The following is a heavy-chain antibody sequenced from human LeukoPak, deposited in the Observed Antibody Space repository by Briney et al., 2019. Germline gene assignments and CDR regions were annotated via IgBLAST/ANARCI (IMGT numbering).Heavy chain of an antibody. D-gene: IGHD6-19*01. V-gene: IGHV3-21*04. CDR3: AKVRSYYYYMDV. CDR2: ISSSSRFI. CDR1: GFTFSSYG. J-gene: IGHJ6*03. Sequence: GGTLRLSCAASGFTFSSYGMSWVRQAPGKGLEWVSSISSSSRFIYYADSVKGRFTISRDNAKNSLYLQMTSLRAADTAVYYCAKVRSYYYYMDVWGKGTTVTVSS.